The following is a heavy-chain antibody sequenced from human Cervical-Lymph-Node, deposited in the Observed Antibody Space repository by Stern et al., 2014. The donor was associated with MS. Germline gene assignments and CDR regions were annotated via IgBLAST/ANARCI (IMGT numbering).Heavy chain of an antibody. Sequence: VQLEESGPGLVKPSGTLSLTCTVSGGSIDGSDWWSWVRQPPGKGLEWIGEIYHTGSTTYNPSFKIRVSMSVDKSKNQSSLNLTSVTAADTAVYYCARAGLYDYWGQGTLVTVSS. CDR3: ARAGLYDY. D-gene: IGHD2/OR15-2a*01. CDR1: GGSIDGSDW. J-gene: IGHJ4*02. CDR2: IYHTGST. V-gene: IGHV4-4*02.